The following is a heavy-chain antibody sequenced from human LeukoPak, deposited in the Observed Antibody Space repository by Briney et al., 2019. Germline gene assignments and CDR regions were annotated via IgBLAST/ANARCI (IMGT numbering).Heavy chain of an antibody. V-gene: IGHV3-74*01. J-gene: IGHJ4*02. CDR3: ARVSSSSWWALDY. CDR1: GFTFSSHW. D-gene: IGHD6-13*01. Sequence: GGSLRLSCAASGFTFSSHWMHWVRQAPGEGLVWVSRINSDGRNINYADSVKGRFTISRDNAKNTLYLQMNSLRAEDTAVYYCARVSSSSWWALDYWGQGTLVTVSS. CDR2: INSDGRNI.